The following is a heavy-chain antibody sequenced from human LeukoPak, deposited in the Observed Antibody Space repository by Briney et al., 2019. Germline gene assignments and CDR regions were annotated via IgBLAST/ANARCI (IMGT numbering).Heavy chain of an antibody. CDR1: GFTLSDAW. D-gene: IGHD2-2*01. CDR3: SGHMTSADY. Sequence: GGSLRLSCAASGFTLSDAWMSWVRQAPGKGLEWVARDKSELHGGTTDYAAPVNGKFTISRDDSENKLFLQMNSLKTEDTGAYYCSGHMTSADYWGQGTLVTVSS. CDR2: DKSELHGGTT. J-gene: IGHJ4*02. V-gene: IGHV3-15*01.